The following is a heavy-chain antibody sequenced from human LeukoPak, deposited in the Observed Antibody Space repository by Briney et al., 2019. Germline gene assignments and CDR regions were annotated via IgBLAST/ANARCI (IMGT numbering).Heavy chain of an antibody. CDR1: GFTFSSYA. D-gene: IGHD6-13*01. J-gene: IGHJ4*02. CDR3: AKDPFTAAAGNRVY. V-gene: IGHV3-23*01. CDR2: LSGSGGST. Sequence: GRSLRLSCAASGFTFSSYAMSWVSQAPGKGLEWVSALSGSGGSTYYADSVKGRFTISRDNSKNTLYLEVKSVRAEDTPVYYCAKDPFTAAAGNRVYGGQGTLVSVSS.